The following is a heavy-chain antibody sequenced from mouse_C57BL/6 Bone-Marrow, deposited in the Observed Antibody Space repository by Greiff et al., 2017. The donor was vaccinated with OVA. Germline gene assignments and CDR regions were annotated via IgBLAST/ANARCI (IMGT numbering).Heavy chain of an antibody. V-gene: IGHV2-5*01. CDR1: GFSLTSYG. J-gene: IGHJ3*01. CDR2: IWRGGST. CDR3: AKIPLYYYGSSGFAY. Sequence: QVQLQQSGPGLVQPSQSLSITCTVSGFSLTSYGVHWVRQSPGKGLEWLGVIWRGGSTDYNAAFMSRLSITKDNSKSQVFFKMNSLQADDTAIYYCAKIPLYYYGSSGFAYWGQGTLVTVSA. D-gene: IGHD1-1*01.